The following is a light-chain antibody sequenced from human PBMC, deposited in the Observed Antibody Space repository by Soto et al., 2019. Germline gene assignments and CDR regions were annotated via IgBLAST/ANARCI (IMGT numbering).Light chain of an antibody. CDR3: QQYNTFLT. V-gene: IGKV1-5*03. Sequence: IQMTQSRSALSASVGYRVTITFRDSQSISSWLAWYQQKPGKATKLLIYEASTLQSGVPSRFSGSGSGTEFTLTISSLQPDDSATYYCQQYNTFLTFGGGTKVDI. CDR1: QSISSW. CDR2: EAS. J-gene: IGKJ4*01.